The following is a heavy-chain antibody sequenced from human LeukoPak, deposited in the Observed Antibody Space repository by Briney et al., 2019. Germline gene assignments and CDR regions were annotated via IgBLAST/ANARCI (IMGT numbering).Heavy chain of an antibody. V-gene: IGHV3-23*03. CDR3: AKDYYDSSGYYFFWYFDL. D-gene: IGHD3-22*01. J-gene: IGHJ2*01. Sequence: GGSLRLSCGASGFTFRNYAMTWVRQAPGKGLEWVSSIEGDGSGTYYTDSARGRFIVSRDNSKNTLFLQMNRLRAEDTAVYYCAKDYYDSSGYYFFWYFDLWGRGTLVTVSS. CDR2: IEGDGSGT. CDR1: GFTFRNYA.